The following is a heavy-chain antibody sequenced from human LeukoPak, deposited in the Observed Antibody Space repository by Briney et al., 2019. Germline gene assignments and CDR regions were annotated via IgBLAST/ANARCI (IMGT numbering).Heavy chain of an antibody. CDR1: GGSISSYC. Sequence: PSETLSLTCTVSGGSISSYCWSWIRQPAGKGLEWIGRIYTSGSTNYNPSLKSRVTMSVDTSKNQFSLKLSSVTAADTAVYYCAREGNSSSWYVGWFDPWGQGTLVTVSS. J-gene: IGHJ5*02. D-gene: IGHD6-13*01. V-gene: IGHV4-4*07. CDR2: IYTSGST. CDR3: AREGNSSSWYVGWFDP.